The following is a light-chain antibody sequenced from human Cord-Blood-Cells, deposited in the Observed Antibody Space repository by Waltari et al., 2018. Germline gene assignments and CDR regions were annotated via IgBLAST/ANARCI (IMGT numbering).Light chain of an antibody. V-gene: IGKV4-1*01. J-gene: IGKJ1*01. CDR3: EKYYSTPGT. Sequence: DIVLTQPPDSLAVSLGERATINCKSSQSVLYSSNTKNYLAWYQQKPAQPPNLLIYWSSTRESGVPDRFSGSGSGTDFTHTISNLQAGDVSVYCCEKYYSTPGTFDQGTKVEIK. CDR1: QSVLYSSNTKNY. CDR2: WSS.